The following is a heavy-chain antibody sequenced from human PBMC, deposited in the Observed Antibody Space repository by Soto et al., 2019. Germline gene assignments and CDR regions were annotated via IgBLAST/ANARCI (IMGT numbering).Heavy chain of an antibody. CDR2: IYSSGRT. CDR1: GDSVSSGSSH. D-gene: IGHD3-10*01. J-gene: IGHJ4*02. V-gene: IGHV4-61*01. Sequence: QVHLQESGPGLVKPSETLSLTCTVSGDSVSSGSSHWNWIRQPPGKGLEWSGYIYSSGRTSYNPSLRSRVTISVDTSKNQFSRKLRSVTAADTAVYYCASLINAAFDFWGQGTLVTVSS. CDR3: ASLINAAFDF.